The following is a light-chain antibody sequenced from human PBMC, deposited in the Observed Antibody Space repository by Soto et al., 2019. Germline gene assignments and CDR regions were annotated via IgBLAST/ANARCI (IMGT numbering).Light chain of an antibody. CDR1: QNIGNN. J-gene: IGKJ1*01. V-gene: IGKV3-20*01. CDR2: GAS. Sequence: EIVMTQSPATLSVSPGERATLSCRASQNIGNNLAWYQQKPGQAPRLLIYGASSRAPGIPDRFSGSGSGTDFTLTISRLEPEDFAVYYCQQYGSSPLAFGQGTKVDIK. CDR3: QQYGSSPLA.